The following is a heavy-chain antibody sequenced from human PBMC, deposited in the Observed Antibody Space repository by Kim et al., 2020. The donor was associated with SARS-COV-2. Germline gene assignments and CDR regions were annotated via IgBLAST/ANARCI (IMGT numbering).Heavy chain of an antibody. CDR3: ARDGRLSPYSSGWYLDY. CDR1: GYTFTSYA. V-gene: IGHV1-3*01. Sequence: ASVKVSCKASGYTFTSYAMHWVRQAPGQRLEWMGWINAGNGNTKYSQKFQGRVTITRDTSASTAYMELSSLRSEDTAVYYCARDGRLSPYSSGWYLDYWGQGTLVTVSS. J-gene: IGHJ4*02. CDR2: INAGNGNT. D-gene: IGHD6-19*01.